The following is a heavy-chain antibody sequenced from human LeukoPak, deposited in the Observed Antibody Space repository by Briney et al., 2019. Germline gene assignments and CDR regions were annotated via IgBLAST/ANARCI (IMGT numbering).Heavy chain of an antibody. CDR2: IYSTGRS. CDR3: ARITDSTVILDY. J-gene: IGHJ4*02. Sequence: ASETLSLTCTVSGGSISNYFWSWVRQPAGKGLEWIGRIYSTGRSDYNPSLKSRITMSVDTSKNQFSLKLSSVTAADTAVYYCARITDSTVILDYWGQGTLVTVSS. D-gene: IGHD4-17*01. V-gene: IGHV4-4*07. CDR1: GGSISNYF.